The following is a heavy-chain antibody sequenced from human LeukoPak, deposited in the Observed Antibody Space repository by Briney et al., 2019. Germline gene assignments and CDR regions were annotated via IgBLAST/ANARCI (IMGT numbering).Heavy chain of an antibody. CDR2: IYSGGST. V-gene: IGHV3-53*01. Sequence: GGSLRLSCAASGFTVSSNYMSWVRQAPGKGLEWVSAIYSGGSTYYADSVKGRFTISRDNSKNTLYLQMNSLRAEDTAVYYCARSVQLWLFDYWGQGTLVTVSS. J-gene: IGHJ4*02. D-gene: IGHD5-18*01. CDR1: GFTVSSNY. CDR3: ARSVQLWLFDY.